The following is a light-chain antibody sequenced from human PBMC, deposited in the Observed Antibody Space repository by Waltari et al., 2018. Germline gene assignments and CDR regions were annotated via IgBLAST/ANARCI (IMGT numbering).Light chain of an antibody. Sequence: DFQMTQSPSPLSAPVGDRVTIICRATQYISTYLNWYQQKPGKGPKLLIYAASTLQRGVPSRFSGSGSGTDFTFTISSLQLEDFATYYCQQSYDTPRTFGQGTKVEVK. CDR2: AAS. CDR1: QYISTY. CDR3: QQSYDTPRT. V-gene: IGKV1-39*01. J-gene: IGKJ1*01.